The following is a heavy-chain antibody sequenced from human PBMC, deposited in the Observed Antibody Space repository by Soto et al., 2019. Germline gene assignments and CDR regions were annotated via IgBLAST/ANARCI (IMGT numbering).Heavy chain of an antibody. D-gene: IGHD3-10*01. V-gene: IGHV1-69*01. Sequence: QVQLVQSGAEVKKPGSSVKVSCKASGGTFSSYAISWVRQAPGQGLEWMGGIIPIFGTANYAQKFQGRVTITADESTSTAYMELSSLRSEDTAVYYCARDRAPNPARLAAFDIWGQGTMVTVSS. CDR2: IIPIFGTA. CDR1: GGTFSSYA. J-gene: IGHJ3*02. CDR3: ARDRAPNPARLAAFDI.